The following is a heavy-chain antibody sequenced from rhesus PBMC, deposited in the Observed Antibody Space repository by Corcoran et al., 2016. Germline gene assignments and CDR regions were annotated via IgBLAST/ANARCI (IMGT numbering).Heavy chain of an antibody. CDR2: IAYSGST. D-gene: IGHD1-1*01. CDR1: GYSISSGYG. V-gene: IGHV4-122*02. J-gene: IGHJ2*01. Sequence: QLQLQESGPGLVKPSETLSLTCAVSGYSISSGYGWSWIRQPPGKGLEWIGDIAYSGSTSYNPSLKSRVTISRDTSKNQFSLTLSSVTAADTAVYYCARDRSYRKDWYFDLWGPGTPITISS. CDR3: ARDRSYRKDWYFDL.